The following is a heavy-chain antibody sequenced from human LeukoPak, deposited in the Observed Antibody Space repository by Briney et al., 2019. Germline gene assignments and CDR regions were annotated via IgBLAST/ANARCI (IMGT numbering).Heavy chain of an antibody. CDR2: IYTSGNT. Sequence: SETLSLTCTVFGGFISSYYWSWIRQPAGKGLEWIGRIYTSGNTNYNPSLKSRVTMSVDTSKNQFSLKLSSVTAADTAVYYCAREPYTLNERLLDVWGKGSTFTVSS. CDR1: GGFISSYY. V-gene: IGHV4-4*07. CDR3: AREPYTLNERLLDV. J-gene: IGHJ6*04. D-gene: IGHD1-1*01.